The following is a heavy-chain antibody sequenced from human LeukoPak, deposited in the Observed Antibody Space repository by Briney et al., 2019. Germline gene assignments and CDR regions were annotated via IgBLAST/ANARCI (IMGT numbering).Heavy chain of an antibody. V-gene: IGHV3-7*01. J-gene: IGHJ6*03. CDR3: ARSGNNYYMDV. CDR2: IKQDGSEK. Sequence: PGGSLRLSCAASGFTVSNNYMNWVRQAPGKGLEWVAYIKQDGSEKYYVDSVKGRFTISRDNAKNSLYLQVNSLRAEDTAVYYCARSGNNYYMDVWGKGTTVTVSS. D-gene: IGHD2/OR15-2a*01. CDR1: GFTVSNNY.